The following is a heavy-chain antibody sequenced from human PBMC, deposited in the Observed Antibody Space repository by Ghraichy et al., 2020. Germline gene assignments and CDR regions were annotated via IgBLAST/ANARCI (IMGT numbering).Heavy chain of an antibody. J-gene: IGHJ6*02. CDR2: INHSGST. CDR3: ARGPLSRSGSYKKGMDV. CDR1: GGSFSGYY. V-gene: IGHV4-34*01. D-gene: IGHD1-26*01. Sequence: SETLSLTCAVYGGSFSGYYWSWIRQPPGKGLEWIGEINHSGSTNYNPSLKSRVTISVDTSKNQFSLKLSSVTAADTAVYYCARGPLSRSGSYKKGMDVWGQGTTVTVSS.